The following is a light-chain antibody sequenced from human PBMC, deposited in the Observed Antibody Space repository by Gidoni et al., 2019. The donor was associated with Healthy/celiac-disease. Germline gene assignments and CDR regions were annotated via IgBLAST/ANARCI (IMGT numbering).Light chain of an antibody. CDR3: QQYNSYSRT. Sequence: DIQMTQSPSTLSASVGDRVTITCRASQSISSWLAWYQQKPGKAPKLLIYKASSLESGVPSRFSGSGSGTEFTLTSSSLQPDDFATYYCQQYNSYSRTFGQGTKLEIK. CDR1: QSISSW. V-gene: IGKV1-5*03. J-gene: IGKJ2*01. CDR2: KAS.